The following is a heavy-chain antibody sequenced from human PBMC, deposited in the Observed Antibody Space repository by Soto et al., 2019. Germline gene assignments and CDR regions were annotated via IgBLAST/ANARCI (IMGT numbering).Heavy chain of an antibody. CDR1: GGTFSSYA. CDR2: IIPIIGTS. D-gene: IGHD2-15*01. CDR3: AAQRSGNTYYYYGLDV. V-gene: IGHV1-69*12. J-gene: IGHJ6*02. Sequence: QVQVVQSGAEVKKPGSSVKVSCKASGGTFSSYAISWVRQAPGLGLEWMGGIIPIIGTSNYAQRFQGRVKITADESMSIVYLELSSLRSEDTAVYYCAAQRSGNTYYYYGLDVWGQGTTVTVSS.